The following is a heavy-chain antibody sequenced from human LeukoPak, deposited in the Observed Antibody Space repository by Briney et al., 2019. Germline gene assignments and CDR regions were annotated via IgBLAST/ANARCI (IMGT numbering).Heavy chain of an antibody. CDR1: GYTFTGYY. CDR3: ARSYDSSGYPHDY. CDR2: INPNSGGT. D-gene: IGHD3-22*01. V-gene: IGHV1-2*02. Sequence: ASVKVSCKASGYTFTGYYMHWVRQAPGQGLEWMGWINPNSGGTNYAQKFQGRVTMTRDTSISTAYMELTRLRSDDTAMYYCARSYDSSGYPHDYWGQGTLVTVSS. J-gene: IGHJ4*02.